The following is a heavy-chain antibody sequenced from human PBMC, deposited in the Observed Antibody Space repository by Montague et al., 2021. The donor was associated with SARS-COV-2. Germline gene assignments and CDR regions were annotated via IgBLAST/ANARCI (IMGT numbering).Heavy chain of an antibody. Sequence: SETLSLTCTVSGEPFSGFFWNWIRQPPGKGLEWIGRIYPSGGTTYNPSLESRVTMSVDTSKNQFSLKVNSVTAADTAMYYCARGVVAASPVVDYWGRGTLVTVSS. CDR3: ARGVVAASPVVDY. V-gene: IGHV4-4*07. CDR1: GEPFSGFF. CDR2: IYPSGGT. J-gene: IGHJ4*03. D-gene: IGHD2-15*01.